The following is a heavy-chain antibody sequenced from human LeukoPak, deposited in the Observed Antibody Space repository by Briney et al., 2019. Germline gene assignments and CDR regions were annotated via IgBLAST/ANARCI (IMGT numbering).Heavy chain of an antibody. Sequence: PGGSLRLSCAASGFTFSSYSMNWVRQAPGKGLEWVSYISSSSSTIYYADSVKGRFTISRDNAKNSLYLQMNSLRAEDTAVYYCAKDRRVGRGSDPVGVYWGQGTLVTVSS. J-gene: IGHJ4*02. CDR2: ISSSSSTI. V-gene: IGHV3-48*01. CDR3: AKDRRVGRGSDPVGVY. CDR1: GFTFSSYS. D-gene: IGHD2-8*01.